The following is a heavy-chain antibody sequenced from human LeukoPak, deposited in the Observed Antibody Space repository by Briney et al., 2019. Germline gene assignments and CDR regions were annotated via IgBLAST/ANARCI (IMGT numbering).Heavy chain of an antibody. J-gene: IGHJ5*02. Sequence: GGSLRLSCAASGFTFSSYGMHWVRQAPGKGLEWVAVISYDGSNKYYADSVKGRFTISRDNSKNTLYLQTNSLRAEDTAVYYCAKKGIAAAGTFSGWFDPWGQGTLVTVSS. CDR1: GFTFSSYG. CDR2: ISYDGSNK. D-gene: IGHD6-13*01. V-gene: IGHV3-30*18. CDR3: AKKGIAAAGTFSGWFDP.